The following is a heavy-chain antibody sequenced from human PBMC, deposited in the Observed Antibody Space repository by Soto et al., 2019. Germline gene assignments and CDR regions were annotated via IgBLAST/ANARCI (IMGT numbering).Heavy chain of an antibody. Sequence: GSLRLSCAASGFTFSSYGMHWVRQAPGKGLEWVAVISYDGSNKYYADSVKGRFTISRDNSKNTLYLQMNSLRAEDTAVYYCAKDRGTGPAYYYYGMDVWGQGTTVTVSS. J-gene: IGHJ6*02. CDR3: AKDRGTGPAYYYYGMDV. D-gene: IGHD3-10*01. CDR2: ISYDGSNK. CDR1: GFTFSSYG. V-gene: IGHV3-30*18.